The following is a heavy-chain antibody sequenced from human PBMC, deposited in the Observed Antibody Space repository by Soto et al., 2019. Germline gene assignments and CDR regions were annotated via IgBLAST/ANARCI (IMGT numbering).Heavy chain of an antibody. V-gene: IGHV3-21*01. CDR2: ISSGRTYT. CDR3: ATMGSGYYYDY. D-gene: IGHD3-22*01. Sequence: EVQLVESGGGLVKPGGSLRLSCAASGFTFSRYSMNWVRQAPGKGLEWVSSISSGRTYTDYADSVKGRFTISGDNAKNSLYLQMNSLRAEDTAVYYCATMGSGYYYDYWGLGTLVTVSS. J-gene: IGHJ4*02. CDR1: GFTFSRYS.